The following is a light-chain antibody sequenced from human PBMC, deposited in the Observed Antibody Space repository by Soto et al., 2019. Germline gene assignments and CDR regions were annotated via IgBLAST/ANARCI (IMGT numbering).Light chain of an antibody. V-gene: IGKV1-6*01. CDR2: AAS. CDR1: QAIRTA. CDR3: LLDFRYFWA. J-gene: IGKJ1*01. Sequence: AIQLTQSPSSLYASVGDRVTITCRASQAIRTALGWYQQKPWKVPKLLIYAASILQSGVPSRFSGSGSGTDFTLTISSLQPEDFATYYCLLDFRYFWAFGQGTKVDIK.